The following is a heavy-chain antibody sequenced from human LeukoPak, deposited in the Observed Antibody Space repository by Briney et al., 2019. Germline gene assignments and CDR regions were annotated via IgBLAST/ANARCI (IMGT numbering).Heavy chain of an antibody. V-gene: IGHV1-69*05. CDR2: IIPIFGTA. CDR1: GGTFSSYA. D-gene: IGHD3-3*02. J-gene: IGHJ6*03. Sequence: SVKVSCKASGGTFSSYAISWVRQAPGQGLEWMGGIIPIFGTANYAQKFQGRVTITTDESTSTAYMELSSLRSEDTAVYYCARGKLGYYYYHMDAWGKGTTVTVSS. CDR3: ARGKLGYYYYHMDA.